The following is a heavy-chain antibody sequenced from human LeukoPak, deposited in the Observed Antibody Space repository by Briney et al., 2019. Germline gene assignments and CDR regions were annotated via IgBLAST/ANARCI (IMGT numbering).Heavy chain of an antibody. CDR3: AREGEGYCSSTSCYDWFDP. CDR2: IYYSGST. CDR1: GGSISSSSYY. Sequence: SETLSLTCTVSGGSISSSSYYWGWIRQPPGKGLEWIGSIYYSGSTYDNPSLKSRVTISVDTSKNQFSLKLSSVTAADTAVYYCAREGEGYCSSTSCYDWFDPWGQGTLVTVSS. V-gene: IGHV4-39*07. J-gene: IGHJ5*02. D-gene: IGHD2-2*01.